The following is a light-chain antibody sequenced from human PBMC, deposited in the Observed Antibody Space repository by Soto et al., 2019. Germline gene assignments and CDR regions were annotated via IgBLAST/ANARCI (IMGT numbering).Light chain of an antibody. Sequence: EIVLTQSPGTLSLSPGERATLSCRASQSVSSSYLAWYQQKAGQAPRLLIYGASSRATGIPDRFSGSGSETDFTVTISRLEPEDFAVYYCQQYDSSPLTFGGGTKVEIK. V-gene: IGKV3-20*01. CDR1: QSVSSSY. CDR2: GAS. CDR3: QQYDSSPLT. J-gene: IGKJ4*01.